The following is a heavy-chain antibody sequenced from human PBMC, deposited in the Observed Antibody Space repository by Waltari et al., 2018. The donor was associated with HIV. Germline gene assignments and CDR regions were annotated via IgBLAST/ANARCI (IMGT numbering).Heavy chain of an antibody. J-gene: IGHJ4*02. Sequence: EVQLVEAGGGVVRTGGSRRLSWVASGFNFQDYGMSWVRQVPGKGLEWVSGINWNGGSTGYADSVKGRFSISRDNAKNSLYLQMNSLRAEDTALYYCARDYGSGSYYNYWGQGTLVTVSS. D-gene: IGHD3-10*01. CDR1: GFNFQDYG. CDR3: ARDYGSGSYYNY. CDR2: INWNGGST. V-gene: IGHV3-20*04.